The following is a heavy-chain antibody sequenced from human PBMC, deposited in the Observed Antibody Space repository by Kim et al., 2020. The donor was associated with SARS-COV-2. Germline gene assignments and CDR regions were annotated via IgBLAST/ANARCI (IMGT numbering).Heavy chain of an antibody. CDR3: ARETIQRRDYYYYGMDV. CDR1: GGTFSSYA. V-gene: IGHV1-69*13. J-gene: IGHJ6*02. CDR2: IIPIFGTA. Sequence: SVKVSCKASGGTFSSYAISWVRQAPGQGLEWMGGIIPIFGTANYAQKFQGRVTITADESTSTAYMELSSLRSEDTAVYYCARETIQRRDYYYYGMDVWGQGTTVTVSS.